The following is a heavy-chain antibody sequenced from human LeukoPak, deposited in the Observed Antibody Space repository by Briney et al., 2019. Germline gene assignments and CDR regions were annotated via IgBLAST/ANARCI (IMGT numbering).Heavy chain of an antibody. Sequence: GTSVKVSCKASGYTFTGAYMHWVRQAPGQGLEWMGWINPNSGGTNYAQKFQGRVTMTRDTSISTAYMELSRLRSDDTAVYYCARGVGASSYYYYGMDVWGQGTTVTVSS. CDR2: INPNSGGT. CDR1: GYTFTGAY. V-gene: IGHV1-2*02. D-gene: IGHD1-26*01. CDR3: ARGVGASSYYYYGMDV. J-gene: IGHJ6*02.